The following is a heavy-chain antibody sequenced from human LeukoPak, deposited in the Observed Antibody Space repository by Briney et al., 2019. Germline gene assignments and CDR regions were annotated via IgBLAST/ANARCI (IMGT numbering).Heavy chain of an antibody. V-gene: IGHV3-23*01. J-gene: IGHJ4*02. CDR2: ISGSGGST. D-gene: IGHD1-26*01. Sequence: GFLRLSCAASGFTFSSYAMSWVRQAPGKGLEWVSAISGSGGSTYYADSVKGRFTISRDNSKNTLYLQMNSLRAEDTAVYYCAKYGGSYRQIDYWGQGTLVTVSS. CDR3: AKYGGSYRQIDY. CDR1: GFTFSSYA.